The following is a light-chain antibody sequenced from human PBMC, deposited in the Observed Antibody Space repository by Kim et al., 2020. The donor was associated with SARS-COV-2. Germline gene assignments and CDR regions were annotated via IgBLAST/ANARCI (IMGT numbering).Light chain of an antibody. CDR1: NMRDKC. J-gene: IGLJ7*01. V-gene: IGLV3-21*01. CDR2: YDR. Sequence: SYELTQPPSVSVAPGKTATITCGGNNMRDKCVRWYQQMPGQAPVLVIHYDRGRPSGIPGRFSGSNSGNTATLTISRVEAVDEADYYCQAWDSSNDGFGAGTQLTVL. CDR3: QAWDSSNDG.